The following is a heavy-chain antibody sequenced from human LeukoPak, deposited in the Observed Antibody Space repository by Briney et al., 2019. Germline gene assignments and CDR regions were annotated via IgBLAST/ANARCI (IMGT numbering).Heavy chain of an antibody. D-gene: IGHD7-27*01. V-gene: IGHV3-73*01. Sequence: GGSLRLSCAASGFTFSGSTIHWVRQASGKGLEWVGRIKNKANNYATAYAASVKGRFTISRDDSNNTAYLQMNSLKTEDTAMYYCTRYDSNLGYAFGVWGQGTMVTVSS. CDR1: GFTFSGST. CDR3: TRYDSNLGYAFGV. J-gene: IGHJ3*01. CDR2: IKNKANNYAT.